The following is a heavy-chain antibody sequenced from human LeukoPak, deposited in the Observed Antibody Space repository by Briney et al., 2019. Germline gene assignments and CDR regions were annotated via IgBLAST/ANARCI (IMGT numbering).Heavy chain of an antibody. J-gene: IGHJ4*02. D-gene: IGHD3-10*01. CDR2: IYYNGST. CDR3: ARGDRYYYGSGSYSAFDY. CDR1: SGSISIYY. V-gene: IGHV4-59*12. Sequence: SETLSLTCSVSSGSISIYYWSWIRQPPGKGPEWIGYIYYNGSTNYNPSLKSRVSLSVDTSKNQFSLKLSSVTAADTAVYYCARGDRYYYGSGSYSAFDYWGLGTLVTVSS.